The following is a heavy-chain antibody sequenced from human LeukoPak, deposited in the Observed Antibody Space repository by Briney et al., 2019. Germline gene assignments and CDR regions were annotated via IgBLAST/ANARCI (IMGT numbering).Heavy chain of an antibody. V-gene: IGHV3-66*01. Sequence: PGGSLRLSCAASGFTVSRNYMSWVRQAPGKGLKWVSVIYSGGSTYYADSVKGRFTISRDNSKNTLYLQMNSLRAEDTAVYYCARDLTLFNHSYGFYWYFDLWGRGTLVTVSS. D-gene: IGHD5-18*01. CDR1: GFTVSRNY. CDR3: ARDLTLFNHSYGFYWYFDL. J-gene: IGHJ2*01. CDR2: IYSGGST.